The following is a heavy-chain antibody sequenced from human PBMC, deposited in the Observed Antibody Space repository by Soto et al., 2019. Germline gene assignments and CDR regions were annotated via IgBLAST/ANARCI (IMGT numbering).Heavy chain of an antibody. CDR1: GGTFSSYT. D-gene: IGHD4-17*01. J-gene: IGHJ3*02. V-gene: IGHV1-69*02. CDR3: ARKGTLNDYGDCGDAFDI. Sequence: QVQLVQSGAEVKKPGSSVKVSCKASGGTFSSYTISWVRQAPGQGLEWMGRIIPIRGIANYAQKFQGRVTITADTSTSTAYMELSSLRSEDTAVYYCARKGTLNDYGDCGDAFDIWGQGTMVTVAS. CDR2: IIPIRGIA.